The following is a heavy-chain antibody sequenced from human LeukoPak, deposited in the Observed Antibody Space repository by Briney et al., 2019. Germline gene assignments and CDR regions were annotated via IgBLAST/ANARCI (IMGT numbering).Heavy chain of an antibody. J-gene: IGHJ4*02. CDR2: IIPIFGTA. Sequence: ASVKVSCKASGGTFSSYAISWVRQAPGQGLEWMGGIIPIFGTANYAQKFQGRVTTTTDESTSTAYMELSSLRSEDTAVYYCARGISGSYGQWGQGTLVTVSS. CDR3: ARGISGSYGQ. V-gene: IGHV1-69*05. D-gene: IGHD1-26*01. CDR1: GGTFSSYA.